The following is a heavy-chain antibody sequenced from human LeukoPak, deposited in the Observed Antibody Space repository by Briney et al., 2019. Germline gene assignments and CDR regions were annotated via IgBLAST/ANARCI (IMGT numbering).Heavy chain of an antibody. V-gene: IGHV1-18*01. D-gene: IGHD4-23*01. CDR2: VSGYDGKT. CDR1: GYRLTSYG. Sequence: ASVKVSCKSSGYRLTSYGFTWVRQALGQGLEWMGWVSGYDGKTNYAQEVQGRVTMTTDTSTSTVYMELRSLRPDDTAIYYCARGGKDGMDVWGQGTTVTVSS. CDR3: ARGGKDGMDV. J-gene: IGHJ6*02.